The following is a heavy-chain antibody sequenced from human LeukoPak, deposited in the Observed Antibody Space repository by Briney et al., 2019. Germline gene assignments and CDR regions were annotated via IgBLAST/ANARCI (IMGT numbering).Heavy chain of an antibody. Sequence: SETLSLTCTVSGGSISSSSYYWGWIRQPPGKGLEWIGSIYYSGSTYYNPSLKSRVTISVDTSRNHFSVKLSSVTAADTAVYYRARSQNYYGSGDYWSQGTLVTVSS. CDR3: ARSQNYYGSGDY. CDR2: IYYSGST. V-gene: IGHV4-39*02. D-gene: IGHD3-10*01. CDR1: GGSISSSSYY. J-gene: IGHJ4*02.